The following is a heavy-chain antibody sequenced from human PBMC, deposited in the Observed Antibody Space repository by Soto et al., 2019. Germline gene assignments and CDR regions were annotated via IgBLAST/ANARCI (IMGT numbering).Heavy chain of an antibody. Sequence: ASVKVSCKASGYTFTSYGISWVRQAPGQGLGWMGWISAYNGNTNYAQKLQGRVTMTTDTSTSTAYMELRSLRSDDTAVYYCARDIAVAAPDAFDIWGQGTMVTVSS. V-gene: IGHV1-18*01. CDR2: ISAYNGNT. CDR1: GYTFTSYG. J-gene: IGHJ3*02. CDR3: ARDIAVAAPDAFDI. D-gene: IGHD6-19*01.